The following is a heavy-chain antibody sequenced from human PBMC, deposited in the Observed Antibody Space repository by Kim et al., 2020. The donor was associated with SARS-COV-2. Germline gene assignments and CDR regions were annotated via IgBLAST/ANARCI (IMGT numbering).Heavy chain of an antibody. CDR2: ISYDGSIQ. Sequence: GGSLRLSCAASGFTFSHYGMHWVRQAPGKGLEWVAIISYDGSIQYYADSLKGRFTISRDNSKNTLFLQMNSLRPEDTAVYYCAKSGTTMVLFFHYYGMDVWGQGTTVTVSS. D-gene: IGHD3-10*01. J-gene: IGHJ6*02. V-gene: IGHV3-30*18. CDR3: AKSGTTMVLFFHYYGMDV. CDR1: GFTFSHYG.